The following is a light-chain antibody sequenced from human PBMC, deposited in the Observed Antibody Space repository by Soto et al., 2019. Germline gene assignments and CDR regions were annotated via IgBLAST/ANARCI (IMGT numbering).Light chain of an antibody. CDR2: KAS. J-gene: IGKJ1*01. Sequence: DIQMTQSPSTLSACVGDRVTITCRASQSISSWLAWYQQKPGKAPKLLIYKASSLESGVPSRFSGSGSGTEFPLTICSLQPDDFATYYCQQYNSYWTFGQGTKVEIK. CDR3: QQYNSYWT. CDR1: QSISSW. V-gene: IGKV1-5*03.